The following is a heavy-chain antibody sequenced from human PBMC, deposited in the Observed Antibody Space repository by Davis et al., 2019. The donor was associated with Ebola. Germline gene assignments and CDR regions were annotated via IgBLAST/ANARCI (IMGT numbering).Heavy chain of an antibody. CDR2: INPNSGGT. CDR1: GYTFTGYF. CDR3: ARAPHWGSPFDY. D-gene: IGHD7-27*01. J-gene: IGHJ4*02. V-gene: IGHV1-2*02. Sequence: AASVKVSCKTSGYTFTGYFIHWVRQAPGQGLEWMGWINPNSGGTNYAQKFQGRVTMTRDTSISTAYMELSRLRSEDTAVYYCARAPHWGSPFDYWGQGILVTVSS.